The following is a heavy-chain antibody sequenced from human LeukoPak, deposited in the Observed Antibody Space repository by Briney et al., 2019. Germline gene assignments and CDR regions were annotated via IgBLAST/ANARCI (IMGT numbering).Heavy chain of an antibody. V-gene: IGHV3-23*01. J-gene: IGHJ4*02. CDR2: IIGSSGST. CDR3: AKDGLLMAAAGRDGYVDY. Sequence: GGSLRLSCAASGFTFSSYAMSWVRQAPERGLGWVSAIIGSSGSTNYADDVTGRFTISEDNSKYTLYQQRTRLRAKDTAVYYCAKDGLLMAAAGRDGYVDYWGQGTLVTVSS. D-gene: IGHD6-13*01. CDR1: GFTFSSYA.